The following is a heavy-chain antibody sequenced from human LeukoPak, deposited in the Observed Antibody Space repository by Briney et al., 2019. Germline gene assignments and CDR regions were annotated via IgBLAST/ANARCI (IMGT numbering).Heavy chain of an antibody. CDR1: GFTFSIYG. CDR2: IRYDGSNK. Sequence: RGSRRLSCAASGFTFSIYGMHWVRQAPGKGLEGVAFIRYDGSNKYYADSVKGRFTISRDNSKNTPYRQMNSLSAEDTAVYCCAKCEWELLRGFEYWGQGTLVTVSS. CDR3: AKCEWELLRGFEY. D-gene: IGHD1-26*01. V-gene: IGHV3-30*02. J-gene: IGHJ4*02.